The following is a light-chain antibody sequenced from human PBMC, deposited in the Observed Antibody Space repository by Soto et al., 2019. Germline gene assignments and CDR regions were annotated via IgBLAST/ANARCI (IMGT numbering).Light chain of an antibody. J-gene: IGKJ1*01. Sequence: DIQMTQSPSSLSASIGDKVTITCRASQGIGNFLAWYQQKPGKPHKLLMSAASSLQSGVPSRFSGSGVGTDFTLTISSLQPEDVASYYCQKYDSAPWTFGQGTKVEIK. CDR3: QKYDSAPWT. CDR1: QGIGNF. V-gene: IGKV1-27*01. CDR2: AAS.